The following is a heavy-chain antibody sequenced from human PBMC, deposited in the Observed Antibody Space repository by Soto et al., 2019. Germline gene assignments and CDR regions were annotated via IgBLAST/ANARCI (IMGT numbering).Heavy chain of an antibody. CDR2: ISGSGGST. Sequence: ESGGGLVQPGGSLRLSCAASGFTFSSYAMSWVRQAPGKGLEWVSAISGSGGSTYYADSVKGRFTISRDNSKNTLYLQMNSLRAEDTAVYYCAKGRPRITIFGVVLDYWGQGTLVTVSS. CDR1: GFTFSSYA. V-gene: IGHV3-23*01. CDR3: AKGRPRITIFGVVLDY. D-gene: IGHD3-3*01. J-gene: IGHJ4*02.